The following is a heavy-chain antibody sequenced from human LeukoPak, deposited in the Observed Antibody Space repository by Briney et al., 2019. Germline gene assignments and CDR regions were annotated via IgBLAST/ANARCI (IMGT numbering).Heavy chain of an antibody. CDR2: IRYDGSNT. CDR3: AKDMALSSTSCFDY. CDR1: GFIFSSYG. D-gene: IGHD2-2*01. Sequence: PGGSLRLSCAASGFIFSSYGMHWVRQAPGKGLEWVAFIRYDGSNTYYADSVKGRFTISRDNSKDTLYLQMNSLRGEDTAVYYCAKDMALSSTSCFDYWGQGTLVTVSS. J-gene: IGHJ4*02. V-gene: IGHV3-30*02.